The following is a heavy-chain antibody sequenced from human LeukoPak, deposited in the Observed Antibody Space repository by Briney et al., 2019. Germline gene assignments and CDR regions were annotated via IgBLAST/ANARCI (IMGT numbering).Heavy chain of an antibody. CDR2: ISGSGGST. J-gene: IGHJ4*02. Sequence: QPGGSLRLSCAASGFTFSSYAMSWVRQAPGKGLEWVSAISGSGGSTYYADSVKGRFTISRDNSKNTLYLQMNSLRAEDTAVYYCAKGTYYYDSSGYYPNDYWGQGTLVTVSS. V-gene: IGHV3-23*01. CDR1: GFTFSSYA. D-gene: IGHD3-22*01. CDR3: AKGTYYYDSSGYYPNDY.